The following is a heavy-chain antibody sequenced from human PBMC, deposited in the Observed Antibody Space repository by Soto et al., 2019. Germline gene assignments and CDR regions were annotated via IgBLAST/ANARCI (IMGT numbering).Heavy chain of an antibody. D-gene: IGHD5-18*01. CDR3: ARRLDPLQYSDY. CDR1: GFTFDDYG. V-gene: IGHV3-48*01. CDR2: ISFSGNTI. Sequence: PGGSLRLSCAASGFTFDDYGMNWVRQAPGKRLERVSFISFSGNTIYYADSVRGRFTISRDNAKSTLFLQMNSLRGDDTATYYCARRLDPLQYSDYWGRGTLVTVSS. J-gene: IGHJ4*02.